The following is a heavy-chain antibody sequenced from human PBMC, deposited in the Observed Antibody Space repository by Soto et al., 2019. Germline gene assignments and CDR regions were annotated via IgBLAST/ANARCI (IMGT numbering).Heavy chain of an antibody. V-gene: IGHV1-3*01. CDR3: ASGSPMVRGRFVGLAY. J-gene: IGHJ4*02. D-gene: IGHD3-10*01. CDR1: GYTFTSYA. CDR2: INAGNGNT. Sequence: ASVKVSCKASGYTFTSYAMHWVRQAPGQRLEWMGWINAGNGNTKYSQKFQGRVTITRDTSASTAYMELSSLRSEDTAVYYCASGSPMVRGRFVGLAYWGQGTLVTVSS.